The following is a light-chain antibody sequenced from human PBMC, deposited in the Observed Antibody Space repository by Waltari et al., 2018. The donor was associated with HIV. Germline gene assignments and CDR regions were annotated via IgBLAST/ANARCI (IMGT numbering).Light chain of an antibody. CDR1: GSDVGSCNY. Sequence: QSALTQPPSASGPPGQSVTISCTGAGSDVGSCNYVSWYQQHPGKAPKLMIYEVTKRPSGVPDRFFGSKSGNTASLTVSGLQAEDEADYYCSSYAVSNSLVFGGGTKLTVL. CDR2: EVT. V-gene: IGLV2-8*01. J-gene: IGLJ2*01. CDR3: SSYAVSNSLV.